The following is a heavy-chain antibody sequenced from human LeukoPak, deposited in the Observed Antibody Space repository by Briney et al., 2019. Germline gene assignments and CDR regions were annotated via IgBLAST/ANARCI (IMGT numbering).Heavy chain of an antibody. J-gene: IGHJ4*02. CDR3: ARRQDGHDY. CDR1: GVSIANTFYY. CDR2: IYTTGST. Sequence: SETLSLTCTVSGVSIANTFYYWNWLRQPAGKGLEWIGRIYTTGSTDYSPSLKSRVTISLDTARNQFSLKLNSVTAADTAVYYCARRQDGHDYWGQGTLVTVSS. V-gene: IGHV4-61*02.